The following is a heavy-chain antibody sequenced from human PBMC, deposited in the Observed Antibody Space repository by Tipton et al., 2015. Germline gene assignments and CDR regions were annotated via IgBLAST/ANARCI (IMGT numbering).Heavy chain of an antibody. Sequence: GSLRLSCAASGFTFKKYAMSWLRQAPGKGLEWVSLISGNTGSTDYADSVTGRFNVSRDNSKNALYLQMNSLRAEDTAIYYCARADFYTSWGGLDVWGQGTTVTVSS. J-gene: IGHJ6*02. CDR3: ARADFYTSWGGLDV. CDR2: ISGNTGST. D-gene: IGHD3-3*01. V-gene: IGHV3-23*01. CDR1: GFTFKKYA.